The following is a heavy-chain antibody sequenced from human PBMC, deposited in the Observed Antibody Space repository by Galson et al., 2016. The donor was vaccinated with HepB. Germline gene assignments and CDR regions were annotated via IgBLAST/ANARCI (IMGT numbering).Heavy chain of an antibody. CDR2: ISWNSGSI. D-gene: IGHD4-11*01. Sequence: SLRLSCAASGFTFGDYAMHWVRQAPGKGLEWVSGISWNSGSIDYADSVKGRFTISRDNAKNSLYLQMNSLRTEDTALYYCTKDTRPRMAPRSDSIYGMDVCGQGTTVTVSS. CDR1: GFTFGDYA. CDR3: TKDTRPRMAPRSDSIYGMDV. J-gene: IGHJ6*02. V-gene: IGHV3-9*01.